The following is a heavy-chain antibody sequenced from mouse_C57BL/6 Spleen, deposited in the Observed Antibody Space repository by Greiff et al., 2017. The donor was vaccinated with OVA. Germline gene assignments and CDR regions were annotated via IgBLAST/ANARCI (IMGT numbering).Heavy chain of an antibody. D-gene: IGHD1-1*01. Sequence: VQLQQPGAELVMPGASVKLSCKASGYTFTSYWMHWVKQRPGQGLEWIGEIDPSDSYTNYNQKFKGKSTLTVDKSSSTAYMQLSSLTSEDSAVYYCARTYYYYGSRGAMDYWGQGTSVTVSS. V-gene: IGHV1-69*01. CDR1: GYTFTSYW. CDR2: IDPSDSYT. J-gene: IGHJ4*01. CDR3: ARTYYYYGSRGAMDY.